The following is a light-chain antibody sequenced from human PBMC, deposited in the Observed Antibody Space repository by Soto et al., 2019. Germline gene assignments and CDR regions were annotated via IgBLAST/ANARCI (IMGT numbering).Light chain of an antibody. CDR2: EVS. J-gene: IGLJ2*01. Sequence: QSVLTQPASVSGSPGQSITISCTGTSSDVGAYNYVSWYQQHPGKAPKLMIFEVSNRPSGVSNRFSGSKSDSTASLTIAGLQAEDEADYYCSSYTSSTTLLFGGGTKVTVL. CDR1: SSDVGAYNY. CDR3: SSYTSSTTLL. V-gene: IGLV2-14*01.